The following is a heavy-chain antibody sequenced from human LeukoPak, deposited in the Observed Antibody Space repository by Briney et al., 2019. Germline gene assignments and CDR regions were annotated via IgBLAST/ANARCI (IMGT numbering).Heavy chain of an antibody. CDR1: GGTFSSYA. V-gene: IGHV1-69*13. CDR2: IIPIFGTA. Sequence: ASVKVSCKASGGTFSSYAISWVRQAPGQGLEWMGGIIPIFGTANYAQKFQGRVTITADEPTSTAYMELSSLRSEDTAVYYCAREQEGAFDIWGQGTMVTVSS. J-gene: IGHJ3*02. CDR3: AREQEGAFDI.